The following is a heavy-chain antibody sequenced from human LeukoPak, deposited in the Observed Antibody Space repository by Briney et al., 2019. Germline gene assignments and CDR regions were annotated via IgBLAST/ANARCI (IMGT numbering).Heavy chain of an antibody. V-gene: IGHV3-74*01. CDR2: INSDGSST. D-gene: IGHD5-24*01. CDR3: ARSLVSRDGYNFLARAYYFDY. CDR1: GFTFRSYW. Sequence: GGSLRLSCAVSGFTFRSYWMHWVRQAPGKGLVWVSRINSDGSSTSYADSVKGRFTISRDNAKNTLYLQMNSLRAEDTAVYYCARSLVSRDGYNFLARAYYFDYWGQGTLVTVSS. J-gene: IGHJ4*02.